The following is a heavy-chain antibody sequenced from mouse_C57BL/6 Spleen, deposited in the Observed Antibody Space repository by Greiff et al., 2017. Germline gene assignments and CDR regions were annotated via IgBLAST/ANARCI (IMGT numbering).Heavy chain of an antibody. J-gene: IGHJ4*01. V-gene: IGHV1-69*01. CDR1: GYTFTSYW. Sequence: VQLQQPGAELVMPGASVKLSCKASGYTFTSYWMHWVKQRPGQGLEWIGEIDPSDSYTNYNQKFKGKSTLTVDKSSSTAYMQLSSLTSEDSAVYYCARGSNHYAMDYWGQGTSVTVSS. D-gene: IGHD2-5*01. CDR3: ARGSNHYAMDY. CDR2: IDPSDSYT.